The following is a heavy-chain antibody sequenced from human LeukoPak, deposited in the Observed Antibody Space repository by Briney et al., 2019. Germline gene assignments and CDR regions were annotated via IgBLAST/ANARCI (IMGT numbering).Heavy chain of an antibody. CDR2: ISWNSGSI. CDR1: GFTFDDYA. V-gene: IGHV3-9*01. Sequence: PGGSLRLSCAASGFTFDDYAMHWVRQAPGKGLEWVSGISWNSGSIGYADSVKGRFTISRDNAKNSLYLQMNSLRAEDTALYYGAKNITLSWRFSFGLDYWGQETLVTVSS. D-gene: IGHD3-16*01. CDR3: AKNITLSWRFSFGLDY. J-gene: IGHJ4*02.